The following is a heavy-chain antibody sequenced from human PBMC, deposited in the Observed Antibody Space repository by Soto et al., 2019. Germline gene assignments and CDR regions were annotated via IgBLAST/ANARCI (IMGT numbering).Heavy chain of an antibody. Sequence: PAYTLSPTSTASGGSIISYKRRCIRQHTGRGLEWIGFIYYAGSTKYNPSLNSRVSISVDTSKILFSLTVTSVRAADTAVYYCGRWIVATETFDYWGQGTLV. CDR3: GRWIVATETFDY. J-gene: IGHJ4*02. CDR1: GGSIISYK. CDR2: IYYAGST. V-gene: IGHV4-59*08. D-gene: IGHD5-12*01.